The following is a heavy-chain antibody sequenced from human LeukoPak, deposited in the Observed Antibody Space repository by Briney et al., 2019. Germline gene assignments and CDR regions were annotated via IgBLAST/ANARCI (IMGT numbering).Heavy chain of an antibody. CDR2: FDPEDGET. J-gene: IGHJ4*02. CDR1: GYTLTELS. Sequence: ASVKVSRKVSGYTLTELSMHWVRQAPGKGLEWMGGFDPEDGETIYAQKFQGRVTMTEDTSTDTAYMELSSLRSEDTAVYYCATDLAVGATTDFDYWGQGTLVTVSS. D-gene: IGHD1-26*01. CDR3: ATDLAVGATTDFDY. V-gene: IGHV1-24*01.